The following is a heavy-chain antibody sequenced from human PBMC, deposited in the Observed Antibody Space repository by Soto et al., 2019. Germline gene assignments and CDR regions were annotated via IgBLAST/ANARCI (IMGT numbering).Heavy chain of an antibody. CDR3: AKCILWDDYGDYPGWFDP. V-gene: IGHV3-23*01. CDR2: ISGSGGST. J-gene: IGHJ5*02. CDR1: GFTFSSYA. Sequence: GGSLRLSCAVSGFTFSSYAMSWVRQAPGKGLEWVSAISGSGGSTYYADSVKGRFTISRDNSKNTLYLQMNSLRAEDTAVYYCAKCILWDDYGDYPGWFDPWGQGTLVTVSS. D-gene: IGHD4-17*01.